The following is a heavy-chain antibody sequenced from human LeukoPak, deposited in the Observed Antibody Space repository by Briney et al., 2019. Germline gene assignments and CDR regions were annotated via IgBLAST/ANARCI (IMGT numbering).Heavy chain of an antibody. CDR1: GGSFSGYY. Sequence: SETLSLTCAVYGGSFSGYYWSWIRQPPGKGLEWIGEINHSGSTNYNPSLKSRVIMSVDTSKNQFSLNLTSVTAADTAMYYCARDAHYYGVDYWGQGTLVTVSS. V-gene: IGHV4-34*01. D-gene: IGHD3-10*01. CDR2: INHSGST. J-gene: IGHJ4*02. CDR3: ARDAHYYGVDY.